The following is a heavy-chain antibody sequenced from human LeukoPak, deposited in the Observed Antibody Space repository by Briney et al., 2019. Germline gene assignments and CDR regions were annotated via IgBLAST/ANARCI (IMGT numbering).Heavy chain of an antibody. Sequence: GESLKISCKGSKYNFTNYWIGWVRQMPGKGLECMGIIYPGDSDTRYSPSFQGQVTISADKSISTAYLQWSSLKASDTAIYYCARLEKMEYYFDYWGQGTLVTVSS. CDR2: IYPGDSDT. CDR1: KYNFTNYW. V-gene: IGHV5-51*01. D-gene: IGHD1-1*01. CDR3: ARLEKMEYYFDY. J-gene: IGHJ4*02.